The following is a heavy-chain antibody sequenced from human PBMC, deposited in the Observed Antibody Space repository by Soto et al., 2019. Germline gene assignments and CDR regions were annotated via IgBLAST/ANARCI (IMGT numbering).Heavy chain of an antibody. CDR3: ARALRNCYLPPCRWFDP. CDR2: INHSGST. D-gene: IGHD2-21*01. Sequence: ASETLSLTCAVYGGSFSGYYWSWIRQPPGKGLEWIGEINHSGSTNYNPSLKSRVTISVDTSKNQFSLKLSSVTAADTAVYYCARALRNCYLPPCRWFDPWGQGTLVTVSS. V-gene: IGHV4-34*01. CDR1: GGSFSGYY. J-gene: IGHJ5*02.